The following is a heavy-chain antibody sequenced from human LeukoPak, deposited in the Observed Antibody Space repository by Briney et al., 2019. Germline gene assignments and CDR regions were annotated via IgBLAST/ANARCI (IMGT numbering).Heavy chain of an antibody. V-gene: IGHV4-34*01. Sequence: SETLSLTCAVYGGSFSGYYWSWIRQPPGKGLEWIGEINHSGSTNYNPSLKSRVTISVDTSKNQFSLKLSSVTAADTAVYYCARPRRDFWSCRGYYFDYWGQGTLVTVSS. CDR3: ARPRRDFWSCRGYYFDY. D-gene: IGHD3-3*01. J-gene: IGHJ4*02. CDR1: GGSFSGYY. CDR2: INHSGST.